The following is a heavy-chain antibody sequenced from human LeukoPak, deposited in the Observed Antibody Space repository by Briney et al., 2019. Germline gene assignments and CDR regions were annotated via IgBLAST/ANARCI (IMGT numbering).Heavy chain of an antibody. CDR3: ARDAGSSGWYTFDY. CDR1: GDSVSSNNGA. Sequence: SQTLSVTCAISGDSVSSNNGAWNWVRHSPSRGLEWLGRTYYRSKWYNDYAVSMKGRITINPDTSKNQFSLQLNSVPPEDTAVYYCARDAGSSGWYTFDYWGQGALVTVSS. V-gene: IGHV6-1*01. CDR2: TYYRSKWYN. J-gene: IGHJ4*02. D-gene: IGHD6-19*01.